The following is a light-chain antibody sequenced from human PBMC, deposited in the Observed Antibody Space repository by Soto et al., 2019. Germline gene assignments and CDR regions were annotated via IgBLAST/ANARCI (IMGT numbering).Light chain of an antibody. CDR3: HQRQSWPRT. CDR1: QSVSNDF. CDR2: GAS. Sequence: EIVLTQSPGILSLSPGERATLSCRASQSVSNDFLAWYQQKPGQAPRLLIYGASTRATDVPDRFSGSGTGTDFTLTISDVQPEDFAVYYCHQRQSWPRTFGQGTKVDIK. V-gene: IGKV3-20*01. J-gene: IGKJ1*01.